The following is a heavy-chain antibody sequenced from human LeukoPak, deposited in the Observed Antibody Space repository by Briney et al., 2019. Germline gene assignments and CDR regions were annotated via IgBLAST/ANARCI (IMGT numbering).Heavy chain of an antibody. CDR2: IYYSGNT. CDR1: GDSIRSGNYY. CDR3: ARWETVYANWDAFDI. D-gene: IGHD2-8*01. V-gene: IGHV4-31*03. J-gene: IGHJ3*02. Sequence: SQTLSLTCSVSGDSIRSGNYYWNWIRQHPGKGLEWIGYIYYSGNTFYNPSLKSRIAISVDTSKNQFSLKLNSVTAADTAVYYCARWETVYANWDAFDIWGQGTMVTVSS.